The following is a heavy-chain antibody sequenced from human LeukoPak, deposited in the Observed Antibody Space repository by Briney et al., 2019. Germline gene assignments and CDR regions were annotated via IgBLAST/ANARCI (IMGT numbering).Heavy chain of an antibody. Sequence: HGGFLKISFRGAGYRFNNYWIGRGRQVPGEGLQWMGIIFLGDSDTRYSPSFRGQVTISADKSISTAYLQWSSLKSSDTAIYYCAICLYSINWIDYWGQGTLVTVSS. CDR1: GYRFNNYW. D-gene: IGHD6-13*01. CDR2: IFLGDSDT. CDR3: AICLYSINWIDY. V-gene: IGHV5-51*01. J-gene: IGHJ4*02.